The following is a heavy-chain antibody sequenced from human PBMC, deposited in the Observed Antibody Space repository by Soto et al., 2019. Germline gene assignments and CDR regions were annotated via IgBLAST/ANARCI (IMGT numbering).Heavy chain of an antibody. D-gene: IGHD3-3*01. V-gene: IGHV3-7*03. CDR1: GFTFSSYW. J-gene: IGHJ5*02. Sequence: PGGSLRLSCAASGFTFSSYWMSWVRQAPGKGLEWVANIKQDGSEKYYVDSVKGRFTISRDNAKNSLYLQMNSLRAEDTAVYYCARDYHYDFWSGYRNLNWFDPWGQGTLVTVSS. CDR3: ARDYHYDFWSGYRNLNWFDP. CDR2: IKQDGSEK.